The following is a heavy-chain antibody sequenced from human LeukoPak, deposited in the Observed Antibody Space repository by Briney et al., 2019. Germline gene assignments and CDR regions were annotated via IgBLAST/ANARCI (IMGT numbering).Heavy chain of an antibody. CDR3: ARDIEVRGRYYYYGMDV. D-gene: IGHD3-10*01. CDR1: GYTFTGYY. V-gene: IGHV1-2*02. J-gene: IGHJ6*02. Sequence: ASVKVSCKASGYTFTGYYMHWVRQAPGQGLEWMGWINPNSGGTSYAQKFQGRVTMTRDTSISTAYMELSRLRSDDTAVDYCARDIEVRGRYYYYGMDVWGQGTTVTVSS. CDR2: INPNSGGT.